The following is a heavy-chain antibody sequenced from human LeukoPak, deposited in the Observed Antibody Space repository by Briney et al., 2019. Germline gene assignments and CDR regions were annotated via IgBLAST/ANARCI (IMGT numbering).Heavy chain of an antibody. CDR2: IIPIFGTA. CDR3: ARALTTLTYEGY. V-gene: IGHV1-69*13. D-gene: IGHD1-1*01. CDR1: GGTFSSYA. Sequence: ASVKVSCKASGGTFSSYAISWVRQAPGQGLEWMGGIIPIFGTANYAQKFQGRVTITADESTSTAYMELNSLRAEDTAVYYCARALTTLTYEGYWGQGTLVTVSS. J-gene: IGHJ4*02.